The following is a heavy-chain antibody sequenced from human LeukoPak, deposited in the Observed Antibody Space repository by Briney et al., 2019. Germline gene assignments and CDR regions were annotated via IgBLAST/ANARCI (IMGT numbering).Heavy chain of an antibody. J-gene: IGHJ3*02. CDR2: ISSSGSTI. Sequence: GGSLRLSCAASGFTFSDYYMSWIRQAPGKGLEWVSYISSSGSTIYYADSVKGRFTISRDNGKNSLYLQMNSLRAEDTAVYYCASPEEADYGGNGGDAFDIWGQGTMVTVSS. D-gene: IGHD4-23*01. CDR3: ASPEEADYGGNGGDAFDI. V-gene: IGHV3-11*01. CDR1: GFTFSDYY.